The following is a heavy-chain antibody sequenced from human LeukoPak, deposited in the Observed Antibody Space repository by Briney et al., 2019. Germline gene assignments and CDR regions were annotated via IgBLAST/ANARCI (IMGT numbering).Heavy chain of an antibody. D-gene: IGHD6-13*01. Sequence: GGSLRLSCAASGFTFSSYAMSWVRQAPGKGLEWVSAISGSGGSTYYADSVKGRFTISRDNSKNTLYLQMNSLRAEDTAVYYCAKRFRGSSGLYYFDYWGQGTLVTVSS. CDR1: GFTFSSYA. CDR3: AKRFRGSSGLYYFDY. CDR2: ISGSGGST. J-gene: IGHJ4*02. V-gene: IGHV3-23*01.